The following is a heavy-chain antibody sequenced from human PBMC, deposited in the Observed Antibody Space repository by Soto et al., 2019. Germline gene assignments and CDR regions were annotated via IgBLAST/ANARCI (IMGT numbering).Heavy chain of an antibody. CDR2: IYHTGST. CDR1: GGSISSGDYY. Sequence: SETLSLTCTVSGGSISSGDYYWSWIRQPPGKGLEWIGYIYHTGSTYYNPSLKSRVTISIDTSKNQFSLKLSSVTAADTAVYYCAREDANWNYFDDWGQGTTVTVSS. J-gene: IGHJ4*02. CDR3: AREDANWNYFDD. D-gene: IGHD1-20*01. V-gene: IGHV4-30-4*01.